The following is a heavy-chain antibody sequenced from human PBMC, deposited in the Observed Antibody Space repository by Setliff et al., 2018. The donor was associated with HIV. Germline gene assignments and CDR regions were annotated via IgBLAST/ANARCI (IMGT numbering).Heavy chain of an antibody. D-gene: IGHD6-13*01. V-gene: IGHV1-3*01. CDR2: INAGYGNT. CDR1: GYTFTSYA. Sequence: ASVKVSCKASGYTFTSYAIHWVRQAPGQSLEWMGWINAGYGNTKYSQKFQGRLIISADPSTNTAYMELSSLRSEDTAVYYCARQTVTVGIPGYFDSWGQGTLVTVSS. CDR3: ARQTVTVGIPGYFDS. J-gene: IGHJ4*02.